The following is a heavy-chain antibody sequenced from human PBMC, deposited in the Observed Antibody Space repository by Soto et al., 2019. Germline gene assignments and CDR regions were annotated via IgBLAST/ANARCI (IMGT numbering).Heavy chain of an antibody. V-gene: IGHV1-18*01. CDR2: ISAYNGNT. CDR1: GYTFTSFG. CDR3: ASHRAGIGNSGYGS. J-gene: IGHJ5*02. Sequence: ASVKVSCKASGYTFTSFGISWVRQAPGQGLEWMGWISAYNGNTNYAQKVQGRVTMTTDTSTTTAYMELRSLRSDDTAVYYCASHRAGIGNSGYGSWGQGTLVTVSS. D-gene: IGHD5-12*01.